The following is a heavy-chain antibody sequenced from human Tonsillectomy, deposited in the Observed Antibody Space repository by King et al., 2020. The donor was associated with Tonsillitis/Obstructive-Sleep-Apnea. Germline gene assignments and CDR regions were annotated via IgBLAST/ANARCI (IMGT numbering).Heavy chain of an antibody. D-gene: IGHD3-10*01. CDR2: ISYDGSKT. CDR1: EFTFSTYA. Sequence: QLVQSGGGVVQPGRSLRLSCAASEFTFSTYAMHWVRQAPGKGLEWVSVISYDGSKTDYADSEKGRFTISRDISKNTLYLQMSSLRAEDTALYYCARGDNYGSGSYYKSGGYFQHWGLGTLLTVSS. V-gene: IGHV3-30*04. J-gene: IGHJ1*01. CDR3: ARGDNYGSGSYYKSGGYFQH.